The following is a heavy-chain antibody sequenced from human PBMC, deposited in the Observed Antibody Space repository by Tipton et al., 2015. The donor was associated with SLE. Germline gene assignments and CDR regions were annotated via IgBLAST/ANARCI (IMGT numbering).Heavy chain of an antibody. CDR1: GGSISSSSYY. D-gene: IGHD6-13*01. Sequence: TLSLTCTVSGGSISSSSYYWGWIRQPPGKGLEWIGEINHRGGTNYNPSLKSRVTISVDTSKSQISLQLSSVTAADMAVYYCARRWGSSRSYVDVWGKGTTVTVSS. CDR3: ARRWGSSRSYVDV. J-gene: IGHJ6*04. CDR2: INHRGGT. V-gene: IGHV4-39*07.